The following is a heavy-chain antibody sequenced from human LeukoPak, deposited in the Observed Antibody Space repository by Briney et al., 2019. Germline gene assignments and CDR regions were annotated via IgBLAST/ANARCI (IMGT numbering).Heavy chain of an antibody. Sequence: SQTLSLTCTVSGGSISSGDYYWGWIRQPPGKGLEWIGYIYYSGSTNYNPSLKSRVTISVDTSKNQFSLKLSSVTAADTAVYYCAGGWFTNYFDYWGQGTLVTVSS. J-gene: IGHJ4*02. CDR2: IYYSGST. D-gene: IGHD2-15*01. V-gene: IGHV4-30-4*01. CDR1: GGSISSGDYY. CDR3: AGGWFTNYFDY.